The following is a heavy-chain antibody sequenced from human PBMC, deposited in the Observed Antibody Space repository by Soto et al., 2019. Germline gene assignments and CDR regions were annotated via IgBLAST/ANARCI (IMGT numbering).Heavy chain of an antibody. CDR1: GDSVSSNSAA. CDR3: ARGGYNWNLGPYYFDY. V-gene: IGHV6-1*01. Sequence: SQTLSLTCAISGDSVSSNSAAWSWIRQSPSRGLEWLGRTYYRSKWYNDYAVSVKSRITINADTSKNQFSLQLNSVTPEDTAVNYCARGGYNWNLGPYYFDYWGQGTLVTVSS. D-gene: IGHD1-20*01. J-gene: IGHJ4*02. CDR2: TYYRSKWYN.